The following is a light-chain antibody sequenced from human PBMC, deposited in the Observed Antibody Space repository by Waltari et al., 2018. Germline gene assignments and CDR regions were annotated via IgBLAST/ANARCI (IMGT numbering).Light chain of an antibody. J-gene: IGLJ2*01. CDR1: SSDVGGYNS. CDR2: EVS. CDR3: SSYTSSSTVV. V-gene: IGLV2-14*01. Sequence: QSALTPPASVSGSPGQSITLPCTGTSSDVGGYNSASWYQQHPGKAPKLMIYEVSNRPSGVSNRFSGSKSGNTASLTISGLQAEDEADYYCSSYTSSSTVVFGGGTKLTVL.